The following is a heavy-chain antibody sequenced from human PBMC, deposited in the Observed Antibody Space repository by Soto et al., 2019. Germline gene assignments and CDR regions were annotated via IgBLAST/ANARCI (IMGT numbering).Heavy chain of an antibody. V-gene: IGHV3-66*01. D-gene: IGHD4-17*01. Sequence: GGSLRLSCAASGFTVSSNFMSWVRQAPGKGLEWVSIIYSGGNTYYADSVKGRFTISRDNSKNTLYLQMNSLRADDTAVYYCASRRNPYGAYDYWGQGTLVTVSS. J-gene: IGHJ4*02. CDR2: IYSGGNT. CDR1: GFTVSSNF. CDR3: ASRRNPYGAYDY.